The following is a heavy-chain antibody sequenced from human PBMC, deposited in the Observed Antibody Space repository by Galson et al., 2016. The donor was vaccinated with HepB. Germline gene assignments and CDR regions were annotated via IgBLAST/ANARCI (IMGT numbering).Heavy chain of an antibody. D-gene: IGHD3-16*01. CDR2: IYPDESDI. Sequence: QSGAEVKKPGESLRISCKGSGYIFTNYYIGWVRQMPGKGLEWMGIIYPDESDIRYSPSLQGQVTISADKSINTAYLQWSSLKASNTAIYYCARQYDGTLSAWFDPWGQGILITVSS. J-gene: IGHJ5*02. CDR1: GYIFTNYY. V-gene: IGHV5-51*01. CDR3: ARQYDGTLSAWFDP.